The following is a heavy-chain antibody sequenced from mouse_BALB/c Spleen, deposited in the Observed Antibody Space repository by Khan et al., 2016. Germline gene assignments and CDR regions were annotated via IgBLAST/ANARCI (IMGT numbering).Heavy chain of an antibody. V-gene: IGHV7-3*02. J-gene: IGHJ1*01. CDR1: GFTFTDNY. CDR2: IRHKANGYTT. Sequence: EVELVESGGGLVQPGGSLRLFCATSGFTFTDNYISWVRQPSGKALEWLGFIRHKANGYTTEYSASVKGRFTISRDNSQSILYLQMNTLRAEDSATYYGTRDRSDWYFDVWCAATTVTFSS. CDR3: TRDRSDWYFDV.